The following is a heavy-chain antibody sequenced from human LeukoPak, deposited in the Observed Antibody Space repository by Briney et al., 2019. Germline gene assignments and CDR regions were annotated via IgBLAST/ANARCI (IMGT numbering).Heavy chain of an antibody. CDR1: GFTFSSYA. D-gene: IGHD4-11*01. J-gene: IGHJ4*02. CDR2: ISGSGGST. Sequence: GGSLRLSCAASGFTFSSYAMSWVRQAPWKGLEWVSAISGSGGSTYYADSVKGRFTISRDNSKNTLYLQMNSLRAEDTAVYYCATGGATTSFSRFDYWGQGTLVTVSS. V-gene: IGHV3-23*01. CDR3: ATGGATTSFSRFDY.